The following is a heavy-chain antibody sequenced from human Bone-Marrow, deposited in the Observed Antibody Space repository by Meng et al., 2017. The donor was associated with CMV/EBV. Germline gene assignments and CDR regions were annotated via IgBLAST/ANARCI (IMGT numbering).Heavy chain of an antibody. J-gene: IGHJ4*02. Sequence: GESLKISCAASGFTFSSYSMNWVRQAPGKGLEWVSSISSSSYIYYADSVKGRFTISRDNAKNSLYLQMNSLRAEDTAVYYCARAGSGGYFDYWGQGTLVTVSS. CDR3: ARAGSGGYFDY. V-gene: IGHV3-21*01. CDR1: GFTFSSYS. D-gene: IGHD1-26*01. CDR2: ISSSSYI.